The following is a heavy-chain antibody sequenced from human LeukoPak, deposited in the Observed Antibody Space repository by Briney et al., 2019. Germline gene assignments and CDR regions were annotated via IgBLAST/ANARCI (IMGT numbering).Heavy chain of an antibody. Sequence: AGGSLRLSCAASGFSFSDYTMHWVRQAPGKGLEWVSAISGSGGSTYYADSVKGRFTISRDNSKNTLYLQMNSLRAEDTAVYYCAKEYYDFWSGYPHDYWGQGTLVTVSS. D-gene: IGHD3-3*01. CDR2: ISGSGGST. CDR3: AKEYYDFWSGYPHDY. V-gene: IGHV3-23*01. J-gene: IGHJ4*02. CDR1: GFSFSDYT.